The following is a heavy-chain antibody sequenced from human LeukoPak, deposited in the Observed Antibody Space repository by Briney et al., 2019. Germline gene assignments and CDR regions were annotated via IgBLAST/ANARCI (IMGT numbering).Heavy chain of an antibody. J-gene: IGHJ4*02. CDR1: GFTFSSYA. V-gene: IGHV3-30*04. Sequence: GRSLRLSCAASGFTFSSYAVHWVRQAPGKGLEWVAVISYDGSNKYYADSVKGRFTISRDNSKNTLYLQMNSLRAEDTAVYYCARDLAPGITMVRGSLSSYPRGDWGQGTLVTVSS. CDR3: ARDLAPGITMVRGSLSSYPRGD. D-gene: IGHD3-10*01. CDR2: ISYDGSNK.